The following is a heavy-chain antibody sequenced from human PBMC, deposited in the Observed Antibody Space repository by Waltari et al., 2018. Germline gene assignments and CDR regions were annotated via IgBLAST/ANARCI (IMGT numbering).Heavy chain of an antibody. J-gene: IGHJ4*02. CDR1: GGSISSYY. Sequence: QVQLQESGPGLVKPSETLSLTCTVSGGSISSYYWSWIRQPAGKGLEWIGRIYTSGSTNYNPSLKSRVTMSVDTSKNQFSLKLSSVTAADTAVYYCARPRYYYDSSGYSVYFDYWGQGTLVTVSS. V-gene: IGHV4-4*07. CDR3: ARPRYYYDSSGYSVYFDY. D-gene: IGHD3-22*01. CDR2: IYTSGST.